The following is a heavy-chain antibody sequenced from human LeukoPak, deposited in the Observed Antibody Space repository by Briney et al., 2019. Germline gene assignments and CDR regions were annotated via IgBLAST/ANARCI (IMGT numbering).Heavy chain of an antibody. D-gene: IGHD6-13*01. CDR3: ARRWGGSSWYVDY. J-gene: IGHJ4*02. V-gene: IGHV4-39*01. CDR2: IYYSGST. Sequence: PSETLSLTCTVSGGSISSSNYYWGWIRQPPGKGLEWIGSIYYSGSTYYNPSLKSRVTISVDTSKNQFSLKLSSVTAADTAVYYCARRWGGSSWYVDYWGQGTLVTVSS. CDR1: GGSISSSNYY.